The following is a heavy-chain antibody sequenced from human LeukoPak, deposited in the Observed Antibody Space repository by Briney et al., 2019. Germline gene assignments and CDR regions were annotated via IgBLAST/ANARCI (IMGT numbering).Heavy chain of an antibody. CDR1: GFTFDDYG. CDR2: INWNGGST. CDR3: ASSIGYGDLYDAFDI. Sequence: PGGSLRLSCAASGFTFDDYGMSWVRQAPGKGLEWVSGINWNGGSTGYADSVKGRFTISRDNAKNSLYLQMNSLRAEDTALYYCASSIGYGDLYDAFDIWGQGTMVTVSS. D-gene: IGHD4-17*01. J-gene: IGHJ3*02. V-gene: IGHV3-20*04.